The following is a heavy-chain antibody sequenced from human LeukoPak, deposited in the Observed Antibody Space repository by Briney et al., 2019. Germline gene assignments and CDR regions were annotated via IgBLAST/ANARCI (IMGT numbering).Heavy chain of an antibody. CDR2: FDPEDGET. V-gene: IGHV1-24*01. J-gene: IGHJ5*02. CDR1: GYTLTELS. D-gene: IGHD3-22*01. Sequence: ASVKVSCKVSGYTLTELSMHWVRQAPGKGLEWMGGFDPEDGETIYAQKFQGRVTMTRNTSISTAYMELSSLRSEDTAVYYCARGTYYYDSSGQFDPWGQGTLVTVSS. CDR3: ARGTYYYDSSGQFDP.